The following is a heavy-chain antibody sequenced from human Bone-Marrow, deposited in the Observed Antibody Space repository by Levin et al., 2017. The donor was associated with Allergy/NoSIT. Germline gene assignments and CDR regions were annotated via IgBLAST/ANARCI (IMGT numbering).Heavy chain of an antibody. V-gene: IGHV3-30*03. Sequence: PGESLKISCAASGFTFSSYGMHWVRQAPGKGLEWVAVISYDGSNKYYADSVKGRFTISRDNSKNTLYLQMNSLRAEDTAVYYCASGSAAYYYDSSGYYDFLYWGQGTLVTVSS. CDR3: ASGSAAYYYDSSGYYDFLY. D-gene: IGHD3-22*01. CDR2: ISYDGSNK. J-gene: IGHJ4*02. CDR1: GFTFSSYG.